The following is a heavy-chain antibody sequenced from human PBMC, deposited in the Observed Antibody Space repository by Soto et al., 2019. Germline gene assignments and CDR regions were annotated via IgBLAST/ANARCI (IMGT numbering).Heavy chain of an antibody. CDR3: ARHRGYCANGVCFRYDY. Sequence: ASVEVSCKASGYTFTSYGISWVRQAPGQGLEWMGWVSAYNGDTNYAQNFQGRVTMTTDTSTSTAYMDLRSLRSDDTATYYCARHRGYCANGVCFRYDYWGQGTLVTVSS. J-gene: IGHJ4*02. D-gene: IGHD2-8*01. V-gene: IGHV1-18*01. CDR1: GYTFTSYG. CDR2: VSAYNGDT.